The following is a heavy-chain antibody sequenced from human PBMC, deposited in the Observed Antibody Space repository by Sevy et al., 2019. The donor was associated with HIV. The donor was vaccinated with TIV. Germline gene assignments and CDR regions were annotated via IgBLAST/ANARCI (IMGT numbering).Heavy chain of an antibody. CDR2: ISSSSSSI. CDR3: ARGFCVSSSCSGSS. CDR1: GFTFSNAW. V-gene: IGHV3-48*01. J-gene: IGHJ4*02. Sequence: VGSLRLSCAASGFTFSNAWMNWVRQAPRKGLEWVSSISSSSSSIYYADSVKGRFTISRDNAKNSLYLQMDSLTAEDTAVYYCARGFCVSSSCSGSSWGQGTLVTVSS. D-gene: IGHD2-2*01.